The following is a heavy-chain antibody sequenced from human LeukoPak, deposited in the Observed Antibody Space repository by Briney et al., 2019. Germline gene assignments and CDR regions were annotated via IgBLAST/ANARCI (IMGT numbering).Heavy chain of an antibody. CDR1: GFTFDDYA. V-gene: IGHV3-43*02. CDR2: ISGDGGGT. Sequence: PGRSLRLSCAASGFTFDDYAMHWVRQAPGKGLEWVSLISGDGGGTYYADSVKGRFTISRDNSKNSLYLQMNSLRTEDTALYYCAKVAHYYGSGSYFDYWGQGTLVTVSS. CDR3: AKVAHYYGSGSYFDY. D-gene: IGHD3-10*01. J-gene: IGHJ4*02.